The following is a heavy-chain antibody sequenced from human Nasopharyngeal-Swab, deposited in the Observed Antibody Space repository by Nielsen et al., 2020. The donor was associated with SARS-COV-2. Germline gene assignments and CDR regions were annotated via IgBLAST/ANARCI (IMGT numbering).Heavy chain of an antibody. CDR3: EKDFYSSTSCYDY. J-gene: IGHJ4*02. CDR2: ISSSGSTR. Sequence: LKISCAASGFIFSSYEMNWVRQPLGKGLEWGPYISSSGSTRYYADSVKGRFTISRYNAKNSWYLQMNSLRAEDTAVYYCEKDFYSSTSCYDYWGQGTLVTVSS. D-gene: IGHD2-2*01. CDR1: GFIFSSYE. V-gene: IGHV3-48*03.